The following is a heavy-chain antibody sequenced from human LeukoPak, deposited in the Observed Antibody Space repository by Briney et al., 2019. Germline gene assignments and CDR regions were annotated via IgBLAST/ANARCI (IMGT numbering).Heavy chain of an antibody. CDR2: ISGSGSST. CDR3: AKDSGRGYSYGYYDYFDY. V-gene: IGHV3-23*01. CDR1: GFTFSSYA. Sequence: GGSLRLSCAASGFTFSSYAMSWVRQAPGKGLEWVSAISGSGSSTYYADSVKGRFTISRDNSKNTLYLQMNSLRAEDTAVYYCAKDSGRGYSYGYYDYFDYWGQGTLVTVSS. J-gene: IGHJ4*02. D-gene: IGHD5-18*01.